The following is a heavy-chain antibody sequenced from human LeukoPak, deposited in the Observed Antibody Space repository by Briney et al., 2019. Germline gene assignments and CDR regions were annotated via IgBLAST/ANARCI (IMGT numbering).Heavy chain of an antibody. CDR1: GFTFSSYE. CDR3: ARDYYDSSGYYYGFYYYYYYGMDV. J-gene: IGHJ6*02. D-gene: IGHD3-22*01. Sequence: PGGSLRLSCAASGFTFSSYEMKWVRQAPGKGLEWVSYISSSGSTIYYADSVKGRFTISRGNAKNSLYLQMNSLRAEDTAVYYCARDYYDSSGYYYGFYYYYYYGMDVWGQGTTVTVSS. CDR2: ISSSGSTI. V-gene: IGHV3-48*03.